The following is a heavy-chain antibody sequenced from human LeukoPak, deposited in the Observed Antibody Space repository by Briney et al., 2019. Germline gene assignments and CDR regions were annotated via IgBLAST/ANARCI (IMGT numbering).Heavy chain of an antibody. J-gene: IGHJ4*02. V-gene: IGHV4-34*01. CDR3: ARDLGDRSVYYYLGY. D-gene: IGHD3-22*01. Sequence: PSETLSLTCAVYGGSFSGYYWTWIRQPPGKGLEWIGEINHSGSTNCNPSLKSRVTISVDTSKNQFSLKMTSVTAADTAVYYCARDLGDRSVYYYLGYWGQGTLVTVSS. CDR2: INHSGST. CDR1: GGSFSGYY.